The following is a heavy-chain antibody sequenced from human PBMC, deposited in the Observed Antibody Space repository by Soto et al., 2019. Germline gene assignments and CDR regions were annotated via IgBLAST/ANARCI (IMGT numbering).Heavy chain of an antibody. V-gene: IGHV4-59*01. CDR1: GGSINDYY. D-gene: IGHD6-13*01. Sequence: SETLSLTCTVSGGSINDYYWSWVRQSPRKGLEWIGYIYYTGSTNYNPSLGSRVTISVDTSKNQFSLKLSSVTAADTAVYYCARARSTIAAAAICDCWGQGPLVTVSS. CDR3: ARARSTIAAAAICDC. CDR2: IYYTGST. J-gene: IGHJ4*02.